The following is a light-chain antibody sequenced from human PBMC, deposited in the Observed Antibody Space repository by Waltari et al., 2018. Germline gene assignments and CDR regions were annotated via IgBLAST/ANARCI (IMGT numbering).Light chain of an antibody. V-gene: IGLV3-19*01. J-gene: IGLJ2*01. Sequence: SSELTQDPSVSVALGQTVRITCQGDSLRRSYASWYQQRPGQAPILVLYGQNNRPSGIPDRFSGSTSGNTASLTITGAQAEDEADYYCHSRDTSSTRVFGGGTRLTV. CDR3: HSRDTSSTRV. CDR2: GQN. CDR1: SLRRSY.